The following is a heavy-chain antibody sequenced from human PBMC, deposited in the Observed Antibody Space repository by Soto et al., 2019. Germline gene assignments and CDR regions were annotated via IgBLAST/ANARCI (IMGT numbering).Heavy chain of an antibody. J-gene: IGHJ6*02. V-gene: IGHV1-69*01. Sequence: QVQLVQSGAEVKKPGSSVKVSCKASGGTFSSYAISWVRQAPGQGLEWMGGIIPIFGTANYAQKFQGRVTITSDESRSTAYMELSSLRSEDTAVYYGARSGYGDYGPYYYGMDVWGQGTTVTVSS. D-gene: IGHD4-17*01. CDR3: ARSGYGDYGPYYYGMDV. CDR2: IIPIFGTA. CDR1: GGTFSSYA.